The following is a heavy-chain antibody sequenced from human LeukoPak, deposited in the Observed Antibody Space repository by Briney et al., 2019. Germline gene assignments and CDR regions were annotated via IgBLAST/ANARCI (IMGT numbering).Heavy chain of an antibody. D-gene: IGHD3-22*01. Sequence: GASVKVSCKASGGTFSSYAISWVRQAPGQGLEWMGGIIPIFGTANYAQKFQGRVTITTDDSTSTAYMELSSLRSEDTAVYYCARSVYDSSGYYPYYYYYYMDVWGKGTTVTVSS. CDR1: GGTFSSYA. CDR3: ARSVYDSSGYYPYYYYYYMDV. V-gene: IGHV1-69*05. J-gene: IGHJ6*03. CDR2: IIPIFGTA.